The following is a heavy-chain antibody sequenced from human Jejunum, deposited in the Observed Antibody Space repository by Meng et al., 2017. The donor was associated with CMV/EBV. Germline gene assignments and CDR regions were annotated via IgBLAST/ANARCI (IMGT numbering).Heavy chain of an antibody. CDR1: GGSIRSSY. CDR2: IHYSEST. J-gene: IGHJ4*02. V-gene: IGHV4-59*01. CDR3: ARASGWYFFDY. D-gene: IGHD6-19*01. Sequence: CTVSGGSIRSSYWSWVRQSPGKGLEWLGYIHYSESTKYNPSLESRVTISVDTSKNQFSLNLSSVTAADTAVYYCARASGWYFFDYWGQGTLVTVSS.